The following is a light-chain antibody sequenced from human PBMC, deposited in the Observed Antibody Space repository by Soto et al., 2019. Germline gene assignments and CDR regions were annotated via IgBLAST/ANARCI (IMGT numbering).Light chain of an antibody. Sequence: QSVLTQPRSVSGSPGQSVTISCTGTSSDVGAYNYVSWYQQHPGKAPKFMIYDVSKRPSGVPDRFSGSKSGNTASLTISGLQADDEADYYCCSYAGTYSYVFGTGTK. V-gene: IGLV2-11*01. CDR1: SSDVGAYNY. J-gene: IGLJ1*01. CDR3: CSYAGTYSYV. CDR2: DVS.